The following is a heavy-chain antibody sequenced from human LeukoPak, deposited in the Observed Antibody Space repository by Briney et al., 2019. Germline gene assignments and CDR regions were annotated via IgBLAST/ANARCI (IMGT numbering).Heavy chain of an antibody. J-gene: IGHJ6*03. V-gene: IGHV4-4*07. Sequence: PSETLSLTCTVSGGSISGYYWSWIRQPAGKGLEWIGRIYTSGSTNYNPSLKSRVTMSVDTSKNQFSLKLSSVTAADTAVHYCARVMAWSTSNYYYDMDVWGKGTTVAVSS. CDR1: GGSISGYY. CDR2: IYTSGST. CDR3: ARVMAWSTSNYYYDMDV. D-gene: IGHD3-3*01.